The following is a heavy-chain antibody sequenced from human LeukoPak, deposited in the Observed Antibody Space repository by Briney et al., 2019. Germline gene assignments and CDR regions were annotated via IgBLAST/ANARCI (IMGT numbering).Heavy chain of an antibody. CDR3: ARDLVGYCSGGNCNEAGYFQH. CDR2: INPSGGST. D-gene: IGHD2-15*01. CDR1: GYTFTSYY. J-gene: IGHJ1*01. V-gene: IGHV1-46*01. Sequence: GASVKVSCKASGYTFTSYYMHWVRQAPGQGLEWMGIINPSGGSTSYAQKFQGRVTMTRDTSTSTVYMELSSLRSEDTAVYYCARDLVGYCSGGNCNEAGYFQHWGQGTLVTVSS.